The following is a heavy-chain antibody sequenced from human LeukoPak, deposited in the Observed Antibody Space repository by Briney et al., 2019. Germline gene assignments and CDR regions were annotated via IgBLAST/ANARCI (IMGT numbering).Heavy chain of an antibody. J-gene: IGHJ4*02. CDR2: ISSSSSSTI. D-gene: IGHD7-27*01. V-gene: IGHV3-48*04. CDR3: ARVYGWGPTRNLDY. Sequence: AGGSLRLSCAASGFTFSSYSMNWVRQAPGKGLEWVSYISSSSSSTIYYADSVKGRFTISRDNANNSLFLQMNSLRADDTALYYCARVYGWGPTRNLDYWGQGILVTVSS. CDR1: GFTFSSYS.